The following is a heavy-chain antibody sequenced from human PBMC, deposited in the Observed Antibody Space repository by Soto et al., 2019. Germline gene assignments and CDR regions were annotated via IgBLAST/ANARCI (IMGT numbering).Heavy chain of an antibody. Sequence: QITLKESGPTLVKPTQTLTLTCNFSGFSLATSEMGVGWIRQPPVQALAWLAIIYWDDDKRYNASLKNRLSITKDTSKNQVVLRMTHMDPVDTATYYCIHFKESTAYYRVAVDNWGQGTLVTVSS. CDR1: GFSLATSEMG. J-gene: IGHJ4*02. V-gene: IGHV2-5*02. CDR3: IHFKESTAYYRVAVDN. CDR2: IYWDDDK. D-gene: IGHD3-22*01.